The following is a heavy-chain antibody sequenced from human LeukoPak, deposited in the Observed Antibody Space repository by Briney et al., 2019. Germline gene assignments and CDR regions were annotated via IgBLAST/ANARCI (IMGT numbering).Heavy chain of an antibody. Sequence: ASVKVSCKASGYTFTSYGISWVRQAPGQGLEWMGWISAYNGNTNYAQKLQGRVTMTTDTSTSTAYMELRSLRSDDTAVYYCARTNLPPYYYDSSGQYYFDYWGQGTLVTVSS. CDR3: ARTNLPPYYYDSSGQYYFDY. CDR1: GYTFTSYG. V-gene: IGHV1-18*01. D-gene: IGHD3-22*01. J-gene: IGHJ4*02. CDR2: ISAYNGNT.